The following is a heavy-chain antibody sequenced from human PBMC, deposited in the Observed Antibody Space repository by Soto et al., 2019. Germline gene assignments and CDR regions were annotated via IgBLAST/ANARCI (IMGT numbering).Heavy chain of an antibody. CDR1: GGSISSYY. J-gene: IGHJ4*02. D-gene: IGHD3-22*01. CDR3: ARATYYYDSSGRSYYFDY. Sequence: SETLSLTCTVSGGSISSYYWSWIRQPPGKGLEWIGYIYYSESTNYNPSLKSRVTISVDTSKNQFSLKLSSVTAADTAVYYCARATYYYDSSGRSYYFDYWGQGTLVTVSS. CDR2: IYYSEST. V-gene: IGHV4-59*01.